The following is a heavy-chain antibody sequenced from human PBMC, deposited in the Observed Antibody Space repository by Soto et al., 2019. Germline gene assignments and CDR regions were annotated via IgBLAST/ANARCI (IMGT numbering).Heavy chain of an antibody. CDR3: ARGRTVNFYGMDV. CDR2: VNPHSGDT. J-gene: IGHJ6*02. V-gene: IGHV1-2*02. Sequence: QVQLVQSGAEVKKPGASVKVSYVASGYTFTDHYIHWVRQAPGQGLEWMGWVNPHSGDTIYAQKLQGRVTLTWDTSISTAYMELSRLRSDDTAVYYCARGRTVNFYGMDVWGQGTTVTVSS. CDR1: GYTFTDHY. D-gene: IGHD4-17*01.